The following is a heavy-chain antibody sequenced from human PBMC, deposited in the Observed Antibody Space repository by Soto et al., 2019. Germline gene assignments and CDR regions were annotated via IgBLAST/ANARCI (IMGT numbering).Heavy chain of an antibody. CDR3: ARGGYYDNTWGKLSHYGLDV. J-gene: IGHJ6*02. CDR1: GYTFIRYG. CDR2: ISPYNDDT. D-gene: IGHD3-16*01. Sequence: QVQLVQSAGEVKKPGASVKVSCKASGYTFIRYGITWVRQAPGQGLEWMGWISPYNDDTIYAQKLRGRVTMTTDTSTRTVYLDLRSLKSGGTAVYYCARGGYYDNTWGKLSHYGLDVWGQGTSVTVSS. V-gene: IGHV1-18*01.